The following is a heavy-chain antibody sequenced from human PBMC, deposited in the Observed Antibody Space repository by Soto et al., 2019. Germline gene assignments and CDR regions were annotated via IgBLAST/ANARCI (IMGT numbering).Heavy chain of an antibody. CDR1: GFSLSTSGVG. J-gene: IGHJ4*02. CDR2: IYWDDDK. Sequence: QITLKESGPTLVKPTQTLTLTCTFSGFSLSTSGVGVGWIRQPPGKALEWLALIYWDDDKRYSPSLKSRLTITKDTSKNQVVLTMTNMDPVDTATYYCAHSGSYDILTGYCRFDYWGQGTLVTVSS. D-gene: IGHD3-9*01. CDR3: AHSGSYDILTGYCRFDY. V-gene: IGHV2-5*02.